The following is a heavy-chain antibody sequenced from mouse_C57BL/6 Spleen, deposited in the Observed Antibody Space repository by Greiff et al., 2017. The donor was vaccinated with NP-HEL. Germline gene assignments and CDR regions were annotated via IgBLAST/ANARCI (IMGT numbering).Heavy chain of an antibody. D-gene: IGHD3-2*02. Sequence: QVQLKESGAELMKPGASVKLSCKATGYTFTGYWIERLKRRLGHGLQWFGEFLPGSGSTNYNEKFKGKATFTADTSSNTAYMQLSSLTTEDSAIYYCASGSSGSWFAYWGQGTLVTVSA. J-gene: IGHJ3*01. CDR3: ASGSSGSWFAY. V-gene: IGHV1-9*01. CDR1: GYTFTGYW. CDR2: FLPGSGST.